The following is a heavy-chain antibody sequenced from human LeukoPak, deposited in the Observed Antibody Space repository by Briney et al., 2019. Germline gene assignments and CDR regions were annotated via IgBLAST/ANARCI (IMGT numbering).Heavy chain of an antibody. CDR1: GFAFSNYA. Sequence: GGSLRLSCAASGFAFSNYAMSWVRQAPGKGLEWVSAISGSGGNTYYADSVKGRFTISRGNAKNSLYLQMNSLRTEDTAVYYCVRDTLRSSWYYPRAQTTFDFWGQGTLVVVSS. CDR2: ISGSGGNT. J-gene: IGHJ4*02. CDR3: VRDTLRSSWYYPRAQTTFDF. D-gene: IGHD6-13*01. V-gene: IGHV3-23*01.